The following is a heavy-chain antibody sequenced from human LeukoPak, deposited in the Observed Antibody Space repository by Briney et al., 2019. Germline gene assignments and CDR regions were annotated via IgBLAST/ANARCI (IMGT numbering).Heavy chain of an antibody. V-gene: IGHV3-66*01. J-gene: IGHJ4*02. Sequence: GGSLRLSCAASGFTFDDYAKHWVRQAPGKGLEWVLVIYSGGSTYYADSVKGRFTISRDNSKNTLYLQMNSLRAEDTAVYYCARGIRQAGIYYFDYWGQGTLVTVSS. CDR2: IYSGGST. CDR3: ARGIRQAGIYYFDY. CDR1: GFTFDDYA.